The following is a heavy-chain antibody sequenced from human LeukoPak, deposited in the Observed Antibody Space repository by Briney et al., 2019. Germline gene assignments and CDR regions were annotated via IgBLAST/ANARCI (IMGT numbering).Heavy chain of an antibody. V-gene: IGHV3-43*01. CDR3: AKELDTVFFDY. CDR1: GFNFDRYT. Sequence: GGSLRLSCATSGFNFDRYTIHWVRQAPGKGLEWVSLAGWAGGTTHYSDSVRGRFTISRDSGKNSVYLQMNSLTTDDTAFYFCAKELDTVFFDYCGQGALVTVSS. CDR2: AGWAGGTT. D-gene: IGHD5-18*01. J-gene: IGHJ4*02.